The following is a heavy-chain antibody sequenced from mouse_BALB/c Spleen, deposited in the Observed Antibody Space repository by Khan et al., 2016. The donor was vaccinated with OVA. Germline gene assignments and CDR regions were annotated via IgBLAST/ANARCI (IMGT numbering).Heavy chain of an antibody. CDR1: GFTFSSFG. V-gene: IGHV5-17*02. Sequence: EVKLLESGGGLVQPGGSRKLSCAASGFTFSSFGMHWVRQAPEKGLEWVAYISSGSNTIHYADTVKGRFTISRDNPKNTLFLQMTSLRSEDTAMYYCVREDYGHWYFDVWGAGTTVTVSS. CDR2: ISSGSNTI. CDR3: VREDYGHWYFDV. J-gene: IGHJ1*01. D-gene: IGHD1-1*02.